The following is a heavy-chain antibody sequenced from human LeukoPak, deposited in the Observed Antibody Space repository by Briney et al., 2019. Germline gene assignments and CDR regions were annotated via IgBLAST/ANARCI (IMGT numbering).Heavy chain of an antibody. V-gene: IGHV1-2*02. CDR2: INPNSGVT. CDR3: ARGASGSYHTMLCY. D-gene: IGHD1-26*01. Sequence: ASVKVSCKASGYTFTGYYFLWVRQAPGQGLEWMGWINPNSGVTSYAQNFQDRVTMTSDTSIRTAYMELNRLISDDTAVYYCARGASGSYHTMLCYWGQGTQVSVTS. CDR1: GYTFTGYY. J-gene: IGHJ4*02.